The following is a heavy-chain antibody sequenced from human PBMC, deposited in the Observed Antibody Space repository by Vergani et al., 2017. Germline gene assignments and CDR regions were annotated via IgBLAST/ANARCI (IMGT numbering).Heavy chain of an antibody. V-gene: IGHV3-48*01. J-gene: IGHJ4*02. CDR2: ISTTSDTI. Sequence: VELLESGGGLAQPGGSLRVSCSASGFRVTTYYMSWVRQAPGKGLEWISYISTTSDTIYYADSVRGRFTISRDNAKNSLYLEMNSLRVEDTAVYFCAGSLVAGKGGYWGQGTRVAVSS. D-gene: IGHD6-19*01. CDR1: GFRVTTYY. CDR3: AGSLVAGKGGY.